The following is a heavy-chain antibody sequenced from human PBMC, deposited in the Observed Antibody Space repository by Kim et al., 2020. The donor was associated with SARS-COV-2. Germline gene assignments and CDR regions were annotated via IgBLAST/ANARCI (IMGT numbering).Heavy chain of an antibody. J-gene: IGHJ4*02. Sequence: PSLKSRVTISVDTSKNQFSLKMSSVTAADTAVYYCARSGYSGYDRYYFDYWGQGTLVTVSS. CDR3: ARSGYSGYDRYYFDY. D-gene: IGHD5-12*01. V-gene: IGHV4-39*01.